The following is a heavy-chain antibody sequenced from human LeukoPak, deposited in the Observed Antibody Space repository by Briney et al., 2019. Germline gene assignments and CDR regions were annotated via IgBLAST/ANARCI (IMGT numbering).Heavy chain of an antibody. CDR1: GYTLTELS. D-gene: IGHD6-19*01. CDR3: LTIDSDSSGWDDY. Sequence: ASVNVSCKVSGYTLTELSMHWVRQAPGTGLEWLGGFDPEDGERIYAQTSQCRVTITDDTSPATAYMELSSVRSEDRALCYGLTIDSDSSGWDDYWGQGTLVTVSS. CDR2: FDPEDGER. V-gene: IGHV1-24*01. J-gene: IGHJ4*02.